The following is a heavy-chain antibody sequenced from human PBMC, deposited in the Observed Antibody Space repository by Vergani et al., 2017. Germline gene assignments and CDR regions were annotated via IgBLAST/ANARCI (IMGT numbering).Heavy chain of an antibody. CDR1: GGTFSSYT. V-gene: IGHV1-69*08. CDR3: ASAGPSGGWFDP. CDR2: IIPILGTA. Sequence: QVQLVQSGAEVKKPGSSVKVSCKASGGTFSSYTISWVRQAPGQGLEWMGRIIPILGTANYAQKFQGRVTITADKSTGTAYMELSSLRSEDTAVNYCASAGPSGGWFDPWGQGTLVTVSS. D-gene: IGHD1-26*01. J-gene: IGHJ5*02.